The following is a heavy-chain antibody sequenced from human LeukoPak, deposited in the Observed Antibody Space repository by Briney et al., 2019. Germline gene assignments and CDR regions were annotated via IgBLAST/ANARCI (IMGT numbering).Heavy chain of an antibody. Sequence: GSLRLSCAASGFTFSNHYMHWVRQAPGKGLVSVSRIDPNGRYTSYADSVKGRFTISRDNAKNTLYLQMNTLGAEDTALYYCVRGSTDWNGMDVWGQGTTVTVSS. J-gene: IGHJ6*02. CDR2: IDPNGRYT. CDR3: VRGSTDWNGMDV. D-gene: IGHD6-19*01. CDR1: GFTFSNHY. V-gene: IGHV3-74*01.